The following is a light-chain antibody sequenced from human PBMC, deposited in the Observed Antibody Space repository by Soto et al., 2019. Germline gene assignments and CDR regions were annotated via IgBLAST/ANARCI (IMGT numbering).Light chain of an antibody. J-gene: IGKJ1*01. CDR1: KSIGSN. Sequence: EIVMTQSPATLSVSPGERATLSCRASKSIGSNLAWYQQKPGQAPRLLIYGAFTRATGIPARFSGSGSGTEFTLTISSLQSEDFAVYYCQQSTNWPHTFGQGTKVEIK. V-gene: IGKV3-15*01. CDR3: QQSTNWPHT. CDR2: GAF.